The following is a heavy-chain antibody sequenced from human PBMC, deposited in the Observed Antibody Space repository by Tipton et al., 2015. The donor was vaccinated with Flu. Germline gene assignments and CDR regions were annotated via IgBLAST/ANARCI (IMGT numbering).Heavy chain of an antibody. CDR3: GRESPPDV. J-gene: IGHJ6*02. V-gene: IGHV4-39*07. Sequence: TLSLTCTVSSGSISSSSYYWGWIRQPPGKGLEWIGTIYYSGSTYYNPSLKSRVTMSVDTSKNQFSLKLNSVTAADTAVYYCGRESPPDVWGQGTTVTVSS. CDR1: SGSISSSSYY. CDR2: IYYSGST.